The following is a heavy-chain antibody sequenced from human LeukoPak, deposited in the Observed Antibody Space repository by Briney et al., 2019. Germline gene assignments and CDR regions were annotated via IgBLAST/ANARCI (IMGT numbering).Heavy chain of an antibody. CDR3: ARAGFQWLDLDY. CDR1: GGSISSYY. V-gene: IGHV4-59*01. D-gene: IGHD6-19*01. Sequence: SETLSLTCTVSGGSISSYYWSWIRQPPGKGLEWIGYIYYSGSTNYNPSLKSRVTISVDTSKNQFSLKLSSVTAADTAVYYCARAGFQWLDLDYWGQGTLVTVSS. CDR2: IYYSGST. J-gene: IGHJ4*02.